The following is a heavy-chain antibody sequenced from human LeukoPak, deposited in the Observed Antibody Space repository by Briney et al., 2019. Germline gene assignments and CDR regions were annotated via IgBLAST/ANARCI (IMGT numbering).Heavy chain of an antibody. CDR3: ARAGYGDSDFDY. J-gene: IGHJ4*02. D-gene: IGHD4-17*01. V-gene: IGHV4-4*07. CDR1: GDSITSYY. CDR2: INISGNT. Sequence: SETLSLTCTVSGDSITSYYWSWIRQPAGKGLEWIGRINISGNTNYNPSLKSRVTMSLDTPKNQISLKLSAVTAADTAVYYCARAGYGDSDFDYWGQGTLVTVSS.